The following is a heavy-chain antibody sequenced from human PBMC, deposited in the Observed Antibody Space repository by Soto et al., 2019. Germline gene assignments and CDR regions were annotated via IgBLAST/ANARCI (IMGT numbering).Heavy chain of an antibody. V-gene: IGHV3-23*01. D-gene: IGHD3-22*01. CDR1: GFTFSRYA. Sequence: EEQLLESGGGLVQPGGSLRLCCAASGFTFSRYAMNWVRQAPGKGLEWVSAISSSGGRAYYADSVKGRFTNSRDNSENTLYLQMDSLRAEDTAVYYCAKYFYDDTGSRGASDIWGPGTMVTVSS. J-gene: IGHJ3*02. CDR2: ISSSGGRA. CDR3: AKYFYDDTGSRGASDI.